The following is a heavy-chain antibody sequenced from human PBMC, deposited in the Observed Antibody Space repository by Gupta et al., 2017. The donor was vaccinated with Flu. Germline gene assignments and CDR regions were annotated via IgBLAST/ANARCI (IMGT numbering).Heavy chain of an antibody. CDR1: GGTFSSYA. V-gene: IGHV1-69*06. Sequence: QVQLVQSGAEVKKPGSSVKVSCKASGGTFSSYAISWVRQAPGQRLGWMGGIIPIFGTANYAQTCHGRVTITADKSTSTAYMELSRLRSEDTAVYYCARLSTYDYDSSGPPIEYFQHWGQGTLVTVSS. D-gene: IGHD3-22*01. J-gene: IGHJ1*01. CDR3: ARLSTYDYDSSGPPIEYFQH. CDR2: IIPIFGTA.